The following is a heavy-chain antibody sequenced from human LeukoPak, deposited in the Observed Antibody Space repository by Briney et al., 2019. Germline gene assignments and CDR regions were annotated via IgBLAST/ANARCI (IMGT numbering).Heavy chain of an antibody. CDR3: ARDGVADVDTAMVTRAFDI. J-gene: IGHJ3*02. CDR1: GGTFSSYA. Sequence: ASVKVSCKASGGTFSSYAISWVRQAPGQGLEWMGGIIPIFGTANYAQKFQGRVTITADESTSTAYMELSSLRSEDTAVYYCARDGVADVDTAMVTRAFDIWGHGTMVTVSS. CDR2: IIPIFGTA. V-gene: IGHV1-69*13. D-gene: IGHD5-18*01.